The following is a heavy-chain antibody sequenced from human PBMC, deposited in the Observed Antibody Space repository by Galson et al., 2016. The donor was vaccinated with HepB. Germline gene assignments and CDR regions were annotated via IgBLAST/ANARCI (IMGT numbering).Heavy chain of an antibody. CDR2: NYYIGSP. V-gene: IGHV4-61*01. Sequence: LSLTCTVSGASVSSSRYYWSWIRQPPGKGLEWIGYNYYIGSPNYNPSLKSRVTIFIDTSKNQFSLNLSSVTAADTALYYCARENSYCSGGACYRTFDFWGQGTLVTVSS. CDR3: ARENSYCSGGACYRTFDF. CDR1: GASVSSSRYY. J-gene: IGHJ4*02. D-gene: IGHD2-15*01.